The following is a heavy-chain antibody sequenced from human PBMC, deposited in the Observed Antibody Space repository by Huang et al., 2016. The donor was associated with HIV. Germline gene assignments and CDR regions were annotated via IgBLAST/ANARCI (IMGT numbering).Heavy chain of an antibody. CDR2: SNHAGVT. D-gene: IGHD3-16*01. V-gene: IGHV4-34*02. J-gene: IGHJ5*01. Sequence: QVQLEQWGAGLLKPSATLSLTCAVYGGSFSGYFWNWIRQSPGKGLEWIGQSNHAGVTDYNPALKSRATISVDTSKNQFSLKLTSVTAADTAIYYCAREIMISFGGPFDSWGHGNLVTVSS. CDR1: GGSFSGYF. CDR3: AREIMISFGGPFDS.